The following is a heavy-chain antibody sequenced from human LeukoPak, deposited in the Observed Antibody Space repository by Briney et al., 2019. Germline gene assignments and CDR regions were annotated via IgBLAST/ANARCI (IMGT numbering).Heavy chain of an antibody. V-gene: IGHV3-48*04. CDR3: ARGVGGADY. Sequence: GGSLRLSCAASGFTFSSYSINWVRQAPGKGLEWVSYVSSSSSAIYYADSVKGRFTISRDNARNSLFLQMNSLRAEDTAVYYCARGVGGADYWGQGILVTVSS. CDR1: GFTFSSYS. D-gene: IGHD2-21*01. J-gene: IGHJ4*02. CDR2: VSSSSSAI.